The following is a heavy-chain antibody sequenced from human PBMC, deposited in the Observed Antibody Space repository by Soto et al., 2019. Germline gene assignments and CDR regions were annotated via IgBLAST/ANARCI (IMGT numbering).Heavy chain of an antibody. CDR3: ARDALHSYGPMDV. D-gene: IGHD5-18*01. CDR1: GFTFSGHY. V-gene: IGHV3-72*01. Sequence: GGSLRLSCAASGFTFSGHYMDWVRQAPGKGQEWVGRSRNKTNSYTAEYAASVKRRFTISRDDSKNSLYLQMNSLKTEGTAVYYCARDALHSYGPMDVWGHGTTVTVSS. CDR2: SRNKTNSYTA. J-gene: IGHJ6*02.